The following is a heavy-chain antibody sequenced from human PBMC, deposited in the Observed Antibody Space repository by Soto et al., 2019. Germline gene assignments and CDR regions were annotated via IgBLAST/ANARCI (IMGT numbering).Heavy chain of an antibody. CDR2: IYHSGST. CDR1: GGSISSGGYS. J-gene: IGHJ4*02. CDR3: ARGGEPVDY. V-gene: IGHV4-30-2*01. Sequence: PSETLSLTCAVSGGSISSGGYSWSWIWQPPGKGLEWIGYIYHSGSTYYNPSLKSRVTISVDRSKNQFSLKLSSVTAADTAVYYCARGGEPVDYWGQGTLVTVSS. D-gene: IGHD4-17*01.